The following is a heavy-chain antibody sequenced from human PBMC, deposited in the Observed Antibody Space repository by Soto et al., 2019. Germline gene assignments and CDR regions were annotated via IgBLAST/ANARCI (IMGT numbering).Heavy chain of an antibody. D-gene: IGHD3-22*01. Sequence: PSETLSLTCAVYGGSFGGYYWSWIRQPPGKGLEWIGEINHSGSTNYNPSLKSRVTISVDTSKNQFSLKLSSVTAADTAVYYCARGVVDSSGYQNYYYYGMDVWGQGTTVTVSS. CDR3: ARGVVDSSGYQNYYYYGMDV. CDR1: GGSFGGYY. CDR2: INHSGST. V-gene: IGHV4-34*01. J-gene: IGHJ6*02.